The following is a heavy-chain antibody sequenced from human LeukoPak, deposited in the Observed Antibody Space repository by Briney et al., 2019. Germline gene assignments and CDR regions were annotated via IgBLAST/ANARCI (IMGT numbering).Heavy chain of an antibody. V-gene: IGHV3-23*01. J-gene: IGHJ3*02. CDR2: ISGSGARR. Sequence: GGSLRLSCAASGLTFSNYGLNWVRQAPGKGLEWVSGISGSGARRDYADSVKGRFTISRDNAKKTLYLQMNSLRAEDTAVYYCAKGSREWEVLDAFDIWGEGTMVTVSS. D-gene: IGHD1-26*01. CDR3: AKGSREWEVLDAFDI. CDR1: GLTFSNYG.